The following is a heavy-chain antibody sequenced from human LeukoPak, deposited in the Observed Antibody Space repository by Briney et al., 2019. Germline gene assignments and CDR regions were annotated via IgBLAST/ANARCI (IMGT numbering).Heavy chain of an antibody. CDR1: GFTFSSYS. V-gene: IGHV3-21*01. CDR2: ISSSSSYI. Sequence: GGSLRLSCAASGFTFSSYSMNWVRQAPGKGLEWVSSISSSSSYIYYADSVKGRFTISRDNAKNSLYLQINSLRAEDTAVYYCARDSRYSGSYSLYYYYGMDVWGQGTTVTVSS. J-gene: IGHJ6*02. CDR3: ARDSRYSGSYSLYYYYGMDV. D-gene: IGHD1-26*01.